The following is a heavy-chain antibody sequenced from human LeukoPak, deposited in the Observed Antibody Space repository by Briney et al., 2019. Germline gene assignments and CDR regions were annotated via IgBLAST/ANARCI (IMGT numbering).Heavy chain of an antibody. J-gene: IGHJ4*02. V-gene: IGHV3-23*01. Sequence: GGSLRLSWAASGLTFSSSGTGWARQQPRKWRECVLSISGSGGSTSYTDSVKRRFTISRDNSENTLYLQMNSLRGEDTAVYYCARGRNTGRQFYFDYWGQGTLVTVAS. CDR1: GLTFSSSG. CDR3: ARGRNTGRQFYFDY. CDR2: ISGSGGST. D-gene: IGHD5-18*01.